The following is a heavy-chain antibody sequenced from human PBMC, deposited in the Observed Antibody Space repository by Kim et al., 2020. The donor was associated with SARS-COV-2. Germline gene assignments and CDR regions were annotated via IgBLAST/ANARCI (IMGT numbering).Heavy chain of an antibody. D-gene: IGHD5-12*01. CDR3: ARGYSGYEDY. Sequence: TIYYADSGKGRFTISRDNAKNSLYLQMNSLRAEDTAVYYCARGYSGYEDYWGQGTLVTVSS. CDR2: TI. V-gene: IGHV3-48*03. J-gene: IGHJ4*02.